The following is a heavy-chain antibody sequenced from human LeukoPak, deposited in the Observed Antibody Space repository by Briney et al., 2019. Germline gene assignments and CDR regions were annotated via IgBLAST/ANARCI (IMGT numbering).Heavy chain of an antibody. CDR2: IYPGDHET. J-gene: IGHJ4*02. V-gene: IGHV5-51*01. D-gene: IGHD2-21*02. CDR1: GYSFSNYW. Sequence: GEFLKISCEGSGYSFSNYWIGWVRQMPGKGLEWMGIIYPGDHETRYSPSFQGLVTISVDKSISTAYLQWSSLKASDTAMYYCAIPPGYCGNDCSFDHWGQGTLVTVSS. CDR3: AIPPGYCGNDCSFDH.